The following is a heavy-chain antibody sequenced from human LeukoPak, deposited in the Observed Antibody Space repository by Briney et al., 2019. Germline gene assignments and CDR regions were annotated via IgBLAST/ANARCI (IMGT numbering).Heavy chain of an antibody. V-gene: IGHV3-21*01. CDR2: ISSSSDYI. Sequence: KPGGSLRLSCAASGFTFSSYSMNWVRQAPGKGLEWVSSISSSSDYIYYADSVKGRFTISRDNAKNSLYLQMNSLRAEDTAVYYCARVGYCSGGSCFYYYYGMDVWGQGTTVTVSS. CDR1: GFTFSSYS. D-gene: IGHD2-15*01. J-gene: IGHJ6*02. CDR3: ARVGYCSGGSCFYYYYGMDV.